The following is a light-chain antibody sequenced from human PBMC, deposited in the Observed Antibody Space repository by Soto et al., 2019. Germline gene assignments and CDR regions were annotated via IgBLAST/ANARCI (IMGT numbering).Light chain of an antibody. CDR2: DAS. J-gene: IGKJ4*01. CDR1: QSVSRY. Sequence: EIVLTQSPATLSLSPGERATLSCRASQSVSRYLAWYQQKPGQAPRLLIYDASNRATGIPARFSGSGSGTDFTLTISSLEPEDFAVYYCQQRSDWPSTFGGGTKVPIK. V-gene: IGKV3-11*01. CDR3: QQRSDWPST.